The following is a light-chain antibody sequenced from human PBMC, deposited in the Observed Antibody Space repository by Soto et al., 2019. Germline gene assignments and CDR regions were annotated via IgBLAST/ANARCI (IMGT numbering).Light chain of an antibody. CDR3: QQYGSSRLT. Sequence: EIVLTQSPGTLSLSPGERATLSCRASQSVSSSYFAWYQQKPGQAPRLIIYGASTRATGIPDRFSGSGSGTDFTLTISRLEPEDFAVYYCQQYGSSRLTFGGGTKVEIK. V-gene: IGKV3-20*01. J-gene: IGKJ4*01. CDR1: QSVSSSY. CDR2: GAS.